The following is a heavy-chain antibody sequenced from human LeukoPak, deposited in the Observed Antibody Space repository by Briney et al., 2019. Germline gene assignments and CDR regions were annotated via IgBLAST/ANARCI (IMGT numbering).Heavy chain of an antibody. D-gene: IGHD1-26*01. V-gene: IGHV3-53*01. Sequence: GGSLRLSCAASGFTVSSNYMSWVRQAPGKGLEWVSVIYSAGNTNYADSVKGRFTISRDNSKNTLYLQMNSLRAEDTAVYHCAARSGSYYGSAFDYWGQGTLVAVSS. J-gene: IGHJ4*02. CDR1: GFTVSSNY. CDR3: AARSGSYYGSAFDY. CDR2: IYSAGNT.